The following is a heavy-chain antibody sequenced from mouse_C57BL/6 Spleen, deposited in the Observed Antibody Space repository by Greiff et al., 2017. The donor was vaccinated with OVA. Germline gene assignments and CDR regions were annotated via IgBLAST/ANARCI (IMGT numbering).Heavy chain of an antibody. CDR1: GYAFSSYW. CDR3: ARATTVVGNAMDY. Sequence: QVQLQQSGAELVKPGASVKISCKASGYAFSSYWMNWVQQRPGKGLEWIGQIYPGDGDTNYNGKFKGQATLTADKSSSTAYMQLSSLTSEDSAVYFCARATTVVGNAMDYWGQGTSVTVSS. D-gene: IGHD1-1*01. J-gene: IGHJ4*01. CDR2: IYPGDGDT. V-gene: IGHV1-80*01.